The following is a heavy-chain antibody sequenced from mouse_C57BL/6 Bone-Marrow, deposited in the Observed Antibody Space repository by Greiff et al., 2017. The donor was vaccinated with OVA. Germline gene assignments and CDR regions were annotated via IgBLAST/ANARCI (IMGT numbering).Heavy chain of an antibody. Sequence: VHVKQSGAELVRPGASVKLSCTASGFNIKDDYMHWVKQRPEQGLEWIGWIDPENGDTEYASKFQGKATITADTSSNTAYLQLSSLTSEDTAVYYCTPYYGTFDYWGQGTTLTVSS. J-gene: IGHJ2*01. V-gene: IGHV14-4*01. CDR3: TPYYGTFDY. CDR2: IDPENGDT. CDR1: GFNIKDDY. D-gene: IGHD2-10*01.